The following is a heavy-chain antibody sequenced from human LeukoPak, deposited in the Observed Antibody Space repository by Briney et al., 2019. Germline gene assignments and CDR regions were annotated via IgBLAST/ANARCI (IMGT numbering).Heavy chain of an antibody. CDR2: ITPIFGTA. Sequence: ASVKVSCKASGGTFSSYAISWVRQAPGQGLEWMGRITPIFGTANYAQKSQGRVTITTDESTSTAYMELSSLRSEDTAVYYCARDSYYDSSGLSDYWGQGTLVTVSS. J-gene: IGHJ4*02. V-gene: IGHV1-69*05. D-gene: IGHD3-22*01. CDR1: GGTFSSYA. CDR3: ARDSYYDSSGLSDY.